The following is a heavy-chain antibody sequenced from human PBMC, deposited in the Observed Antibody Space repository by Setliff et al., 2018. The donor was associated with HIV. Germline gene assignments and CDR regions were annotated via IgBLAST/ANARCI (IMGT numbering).Heavy chain of an antibody. D-gene: IGHD3-22*01. CDR2: ISSISSHI. V-gene: IGHV3-21*01. Sequence: GGSLRLSCAASGFTFSSYSMNWVRQAPGKGLEWVASISSISSHIYYADSVKGRFTISRDTARNSLYLQMNGLRAEDTAVYYCARDQVPNYYDSSGYYYIDYWGQGTLVTVSS. CDR1: GFTFSSYS. CDR3: ARDQVPNYYDSSGYYYIDY. J-gene: IGHJ4*02.